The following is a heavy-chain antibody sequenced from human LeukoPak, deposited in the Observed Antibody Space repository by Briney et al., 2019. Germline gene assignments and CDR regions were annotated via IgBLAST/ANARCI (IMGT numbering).Heavy chain of an antibody. CDR2: INPSGGST. D-gene: IGHD3-10*01. V-gene: IGHV1-46*01. CDR1: GYTFTSYY. CDR3: ARPGFRDYYGSLSSTNSYYYYYMDV. J-gene: IGHJ6*03. Sequence: ASVKVSCKASGYTFTSYYMHWVRQAPGQGLEWMGIINPSGGSTSYAQKFQGRVTMTRDMSTSTVYMELSSLRSEDTAVYYCARPGFRDYYGSLSSTNSYYYYYMDVWGKGTTVTISS.